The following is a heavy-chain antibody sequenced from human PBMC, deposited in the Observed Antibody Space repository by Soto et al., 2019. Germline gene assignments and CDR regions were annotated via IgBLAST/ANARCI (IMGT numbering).Heavy chain of an antibody. CDR2: IFSNDEK. D-gene: IGHD6-19*01. J-gene: IGHJ6*02. Sequence: SGPTLVNPTETLTLTCTVSGFSLSNARMGVSWIRQPPGKALEWLAHIFSNDEKSYSTSLKSRLTISKDTSKSQVVLTMTNMDPVDTATYYCARGQWLVPLYYYYYGMDVWGQGTTVTVSS. V-gene: IGHV2-26*01. CDR3: ARGQWLVPLYYYYYGMDV. CDR1: GFSLSNARMG.